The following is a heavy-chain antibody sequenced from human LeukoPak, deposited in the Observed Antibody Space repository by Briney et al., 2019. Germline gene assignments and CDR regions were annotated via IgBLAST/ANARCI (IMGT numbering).Heavy chain of an antibody. V-gene: IGHV4-39*07. CDR1: GGSISSSSYY. Sequence: SETLSLTCTVSGGSISSSSYYWGWIRQPPGKGLEWIGSIYYSGSTYYNPSLKSRVTISVDTSKNQFSLKLSSVTAADTAVYYCAMSGNTAGTDTNYWGQGTLVTVSS. D-gene: IGHD6-19*01. J-gene: IGHJ4*02. CDR2: IYYSGST. CDR3: AMSGNTAGTDTNY.